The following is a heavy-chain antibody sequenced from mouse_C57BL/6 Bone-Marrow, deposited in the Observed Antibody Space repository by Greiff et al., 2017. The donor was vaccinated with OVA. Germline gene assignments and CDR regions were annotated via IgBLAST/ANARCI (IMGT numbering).Heavy chain of an antibody. J-gene: IGHJ4*01. D-gene: IGHD1-1*01. CDR3: ARPITTVVAYYAMDY. V-gene: IGHV1-64*01. CDR2: IHPNSGST. Sequence: VKLQQSGAELVKPGASVKLSCKASGYTFTSYWMHWVKQRPGQGLEWIGMIHPNSGSTNYNEKFKSKATLTVDKSSSTAYMQLSSLTSEDSAVYYCARPITTVVAYYAMDYWGQGTSVTVSS. CDR1: GYTFTSYW.